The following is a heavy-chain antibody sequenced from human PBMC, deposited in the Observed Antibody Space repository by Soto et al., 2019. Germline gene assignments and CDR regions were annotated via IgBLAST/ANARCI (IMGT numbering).Heavy chain of an antibody. CDR1: GFMFSNHG. Sequence: QVQLVESGGGVVQPGRSLRLSCAASGFMFSNHGMHWVRQAPGKGLEWVAVIWSDGNNRYYADSVKGRVTMSRDNSKNTLYLQMNSLRAEDTAVYYCVRGDNWNNEASDYWGQGTLVTVSS. J-gene: IGHJ4*02. V-gene: IGHV3-33*01. CDR3: VRGDNWNNEASDY. D-gene: IGHD1-1*01. CDR2: IWSDGNNR.